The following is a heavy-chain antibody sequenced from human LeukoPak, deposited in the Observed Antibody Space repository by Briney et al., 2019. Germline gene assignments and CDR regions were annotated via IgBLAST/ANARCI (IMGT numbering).Heavy chain of an antibody. CDR3: AQPEPLPRVRGGSYYFDY. Sequence: PGGSLRLSCAASGFTFSSYEMNWVRQAPGKGLEWVAFIRFDGTNKYYADSVKGRFTISRDNSKNALYLQMKSLRAEDTAVYYCAQPEPLPRVRGGSYYFDYWGQGTLVTVSS. CDR1: GFTFSSYE. J-gene: IGHJ4*02. D-gene: IGHD3-10*01. CDR2: IRFDGTNK. V-gene: IGHV3-30*02.